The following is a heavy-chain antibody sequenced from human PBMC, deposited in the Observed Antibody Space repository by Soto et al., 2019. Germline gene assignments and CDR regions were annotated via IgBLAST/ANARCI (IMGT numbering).Heavy chain of an antibody. V-gene: IGHV3-48*02. CDR1: GFTFSSYS. CDR2: ISSSSSTI. Sequence: EVQLVESGGGLVQPGGSLRLSCAASGFTFSSYSMNWVRQAPGKGLEWVSYISSSSSTIYYADSVKGRFTISRDNAKNSLYLQMNSLRDEDTALYYCARDESDDFWSGYPRLFIHGMDVWGQGTTVTVSS. D-gene: IGHD3-3*01. J-gene: IGHJ6*02. CDR3: ARDESDDFWSGYPRLFIHGMDV.